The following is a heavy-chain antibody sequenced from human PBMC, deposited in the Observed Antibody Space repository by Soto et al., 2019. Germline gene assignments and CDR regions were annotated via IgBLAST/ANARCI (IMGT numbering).Heavy chain of an antibody. CDR2: IIPIFGTA. Sequence: QVQLVQSGAEVKKPGSSVKVSCKASGGTFSSYAISWVRQAPGQGLEWMGGIIPIFGTANYAQKFQGRVTITADESTRTAYMEMSSLRSEDTAVYYCARGLDRDDFWSCYPVNYYYYYGMDVWGQGTTVTVSS. CDR1: GGTFSSYA. V-gene: IGHV1-69*01. J-gene: IGHJ6*02. D-gene: IGHD3-3*01. CDR3: ARGLDRDDFWSCYPVNYYYYYGMDV.